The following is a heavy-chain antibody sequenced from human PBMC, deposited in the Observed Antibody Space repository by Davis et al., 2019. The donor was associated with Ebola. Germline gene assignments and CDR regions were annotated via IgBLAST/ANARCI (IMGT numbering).Heavy chain of an antibody. CDR3: AKDLQH. CDR1: GFTFDDYA. J-gene: IGHJ1*01. V-gene: IGHV3-9*01. Sequence: SLKISCAASGFTFDDYAMHWVRQAPGKGLEWVSGISWNSGSIGYADSVKGRFTISRDNAKNSLYLQMNSLRAEDTALYYCAKDLQHWGQGTLVTVSS. CDR2: ISWNSGSI.